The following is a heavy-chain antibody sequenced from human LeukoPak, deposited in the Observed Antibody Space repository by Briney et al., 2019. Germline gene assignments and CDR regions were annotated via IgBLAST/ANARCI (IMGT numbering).Heavy chain of an antibody. CDR2: ISGSGGNT. J-gene: IGHJ3*02. CDR3: ATDSPSIAAAGSIFAFDI. D-gene: IGHD6-13*01. CDR1: GFTFSSYA. Sequence: PGGSLRLSCAASGFTFSSYAMSWVRQAPGKGLEWVSAISGSGGNTYYADSVKGRFTISRDNSKNTLYLQMNSLRAEDTAVYYCATDSPSIAAAGSIFAFDIWGQGTMVTVSS. V-gene: IGHV3-23*01.